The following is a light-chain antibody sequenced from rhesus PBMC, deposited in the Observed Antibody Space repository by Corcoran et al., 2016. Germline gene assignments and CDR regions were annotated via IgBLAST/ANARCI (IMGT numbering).Light chain of an antibody. J-gene: IGKJ3*01. CDR3: LQGYSTPFT. CDR2: AAS. CDR1: QGISDY. V-gene: IGKV1-36*02. Sequence: IQMTQSPSSLSASVGDRVTITCRASQGISDYLSWYQQNPGKAPKRLIYAASSLECGVPSRFRGSGSGTDFTLTISSLQPEDFAAYYCLQGYSTPFTFGPGTKLDIK.